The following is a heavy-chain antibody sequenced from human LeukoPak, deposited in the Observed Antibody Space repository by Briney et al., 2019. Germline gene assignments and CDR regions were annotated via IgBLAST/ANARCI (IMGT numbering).Heavy chain of an antibody. CDR2: IYYSGST. CDR3: ARVPGDYEVYYGMDV. Sequence: SETLSLTCTVSGGSISSYYWSWIRQPAGKGLEWIGYIYYSGSTNYNPSLKSRVTISVDTSKNQFSLKLSSVTAADTAVYYCARVPGDYEVYYGMDVWGQGTTVTVSS. CDR1: GGSISSYY. V-gene: IGHV4-59*01. J-gene: IGHJ6*02. D-gene: IGHD4-17*01.